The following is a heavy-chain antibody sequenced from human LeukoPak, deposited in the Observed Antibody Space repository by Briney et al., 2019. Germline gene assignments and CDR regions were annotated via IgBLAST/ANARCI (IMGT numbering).Heavy chain of an antibody. Sequence: ASVKVSCKASGYTFTNYYMHWVRQAPGQGLEWMGIVNPSGGSTSYAQKFQGRVTMTRDTSTSTVYMELSSLRSEDTALYYWARGRFPTKRSAYSYGAFDIWGQGTMVTVSS. V-gene: IGHV1-46*01. D-gene: IGHD3-22*01. J-gene: IGHJ3*02. CDR2: VNPSGGST. CDR1: GYTFTNYY. CDR3: ARGRFPTKRSAYSYGAFDI.